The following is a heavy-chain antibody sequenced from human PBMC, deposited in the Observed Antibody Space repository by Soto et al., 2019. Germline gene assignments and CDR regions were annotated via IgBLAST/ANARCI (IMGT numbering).Heavy chain of an antibody. Sequence: ASVKVSCKAPGYTFTSYYMHWVRQAPGQGLEWMGIINPSGGSTSYAQKFQGRVTMTRDTSTSTVYMELSSLRSEDTAVYYCARDRSIAAAGSEGGFGYWGQGTLVTVSS. CDR2: INPSGGST. CDR1: GYTFTSYY. J-gene: IGHJ4*02. V-gene: IGHV1-46*01. D-gene: IGHD6-13*01. CDR3: ARDRSIAAAGSEGGFGY.